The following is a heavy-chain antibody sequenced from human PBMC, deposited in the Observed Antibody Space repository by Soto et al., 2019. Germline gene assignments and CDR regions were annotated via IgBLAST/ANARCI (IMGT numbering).Heavy chain of an antibody. D-gene: IGHD2-15*01. CDR1: GYTFTRYY. Sequence: ASVKVSCKTSGYTFTRYYIHWVRQAPGQGLEWMGWINPNSGGTNYAQNFQGRVTMTRDTSITTAYMELSRLRSDDTAVYYCAREGVVVAASYYYYGMDVWGQGTTVTVSS. CDR2: INPNSGGT. CDR3: AREGVVVAASYYYYGMDV. J-gene: IGHJ6*02. V-gene: IGHV1-2*02.